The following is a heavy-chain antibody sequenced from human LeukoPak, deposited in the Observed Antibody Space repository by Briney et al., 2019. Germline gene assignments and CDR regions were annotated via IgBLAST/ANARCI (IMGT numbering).Heavy chain of an antibody. CDR3: ARAIRRGELERY. V-gene: IGHV1-18*01. J-gene: IGHJ4*02. D-gene: IGHD3-10*01. CDR2: ISAYNGNT. CDR1: GYTFTSYG. Sequence: ASVKVSCKASGYTFTSYGISWVRQAPGQGLEWMGWISAYNGNTNYAQKLQGRVTMTTDTSTSTAYMELSSLRSEDTAVYYCARAIRRGELERYWGQGTLVTVSS.